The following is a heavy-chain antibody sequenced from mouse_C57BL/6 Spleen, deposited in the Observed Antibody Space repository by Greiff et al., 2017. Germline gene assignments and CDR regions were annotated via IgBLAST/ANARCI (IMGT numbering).Heavy chain of an antibody. D-gene: IGHD2-4*01. CDR2: ILPGSGST. V-gene: IGHV1-9*01. CDR1: GYTFTGYW. Sequence: QVQLQQSGAELMKPGASVKLSCKATGYTFTGYWIEWVKQRPGHGLEWIGEILPGSGSTNYNEKFKGKATFTADTSSNTAYMQLSSLTTEDSAIYYCARNPLYYDDDVGTPGFAYWGQGTLVTVSA. J-gene: IGHJ3*01. CDR3: ARNPLYYDDDVGTPGFAY.